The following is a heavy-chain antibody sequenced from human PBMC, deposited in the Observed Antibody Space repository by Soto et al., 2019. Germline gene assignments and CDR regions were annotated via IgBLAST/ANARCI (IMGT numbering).Heavy chain of an antibody. Sequence: ASVKVSCKASGYTFTSYAMHWVRQATGQDFEWMGWMNPNNGNTAYAQKFQGRVTMTRDTSKSTAFMELSSLTSVDTAVYYCARGPRNWGVDYWGQGTLVTVSS. V-gene: IGHV1-8*02. J-gene: IGHJ4*02. D-gene: IGHD7-27*01. CDR2: MNPNNGNT. CDR1: GYTFTSYA. CDR3: ARGPRNWGVDY.